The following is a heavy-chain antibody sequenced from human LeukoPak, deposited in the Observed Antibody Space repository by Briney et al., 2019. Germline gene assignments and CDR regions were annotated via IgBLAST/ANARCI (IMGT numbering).Heavy chain of an antibody. CDR3: ASFGVLTTSPACRSTSCYTDY. Sequence: SESLSLTCAVYGESFRGYYWSWLRQPPGKGLEWIGEINHSGSTNYNPSLKSRVTISVDTSKNQFSLKLSSVTAADTAVYYCASFGVLTTSPACRSTSCYTDYWGQGTLVTVSS. CDR2: INHSGST. D-gene: IGHD2-2*02. CDR1: GESFRGYY. V-gene: IGHV4-34*01. J-gene: IGHJ4*02.